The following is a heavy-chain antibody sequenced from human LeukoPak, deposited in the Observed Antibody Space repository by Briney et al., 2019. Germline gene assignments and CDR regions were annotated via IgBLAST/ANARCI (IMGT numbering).Heavy chain of an antibody. Sequence: PSGTLSLTCAVSGYSISSGYYWGWIRQPPGKGLEWIGSIYHSGSTYYNPSLKSRVTISVDTSKNQFSLKLSSVTAADTAVYYCARGLYCSVGSCYFDYWGQGTLVTVSS. V-gene: IGHV4-38-2*01. J-gene: IGHJ4*02. CDR3: ARGLYCSVGSCYFDY. CDR1: GYSISSGYY. D-gene: IGHD2-15*01. CDR2: IYHSGST.